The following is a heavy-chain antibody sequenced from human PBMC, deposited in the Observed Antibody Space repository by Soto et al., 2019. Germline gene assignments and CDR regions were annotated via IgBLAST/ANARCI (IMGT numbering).Heavy chain of an antibody. J-gene: IGHJ3*02. CDR1: GFIFSRSA. D-gene: IGHD3-22*01. CDR3: AKDSSGDNFVSFFDI. Sequence: EVQLLESGGGLVQPGGSLRLSCTASGFIFSRSAMTWVRQAPGKGLQWVSLISGAGGGTYYADSVKGRFTISRDNSKNTLFLQMSSLRAEDTALYYCAKDSSGDNFVSFFDIWGQGTTVIVSS. CDR2: ISGAGGGT. V-gene: IGHV3-23*01.